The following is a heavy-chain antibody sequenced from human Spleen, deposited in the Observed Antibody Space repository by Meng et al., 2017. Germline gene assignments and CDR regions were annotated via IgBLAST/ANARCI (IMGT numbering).Heavy chain of an antibody. CDR1: GGYISSSSYY. Sequence: QLQLQESVPGLVKPSETLSFTCTVAGGYISSSSYYWGWIRQPPGKGLEWIGSIYYSGSTYYNPSLKSRVTISVDTSKNQFSLKLGSVTAADTAVYYCARHQDGYSWSYWGQGTLVTVSS. D-gene: IGHD5-18*01. CDR2: IYYSGST. J-gene: IGHJ4*02. V-gene: IGHV4-39*01. CDR3: ARHQDGYSWSY.